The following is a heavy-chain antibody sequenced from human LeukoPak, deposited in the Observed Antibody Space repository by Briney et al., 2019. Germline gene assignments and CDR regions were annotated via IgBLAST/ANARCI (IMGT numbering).Heavy chain of an antibody. V-gene: IGHV4-34*01. D-gene: IGHD1-1*01. CDR1: GGSFSGYY. J-gene: IGHJ6*03. Sequence: PSETLSLTCTVYGGSFSGYYWSWIRQPPGKGLEWIGEIYHSGSTNYNPSLNRRVTISVDTSKNQFSLKLSSVTAADTAVYYCARKPRTTGTTTHSYNYYYYMDVWGKGTTVTVSS. CDR3: ARKPRTTGTTTHSYNYYYYMDV. CDR2: IYHSGST.